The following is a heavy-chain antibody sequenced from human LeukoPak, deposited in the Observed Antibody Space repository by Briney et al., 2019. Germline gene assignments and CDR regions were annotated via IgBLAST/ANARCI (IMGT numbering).Heavy chain of an antibody. CDR1: GFTFSRYG. J-gene: IGHJ4*02. Sequence: GGSLRLSCAASGFTFSRYGMHWVRQAPGKGLEWVAVISYDGSNKYYADSVKGRFTISRDNSRNTLHLQMNSLRAEDTAVYSCAKASLRYFDWFSDYWGQGTLVTVSS. V-gene: IGHV3-30*02. CDR2: ISYDGSNK. D-gene: IGHD3-9*01. CDR3: AKASLRYFDWFSDY.